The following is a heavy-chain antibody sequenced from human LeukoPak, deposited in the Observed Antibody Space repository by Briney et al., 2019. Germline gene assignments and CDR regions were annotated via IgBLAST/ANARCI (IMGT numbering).Heavy chain of an antibody. V-gene: IGHV3-33*01. CDR1: GFTFSSYG. CDR3: ARDGIAAAAARYFDL. Sequence: GGSLRLSCAASGFTFSSYGMHWVRQAPGKGLEWVAVIWYDGSNKYYADSVKGRFTISRDNSKNTLYLQMNSLRAEDTAVYYCARDGIAAAAARYFDLWGRGTLVTVSS. J-gene: IGHJ2*01. CDR2: IWYDGSNK. D-gene: IGHD6-13*01.